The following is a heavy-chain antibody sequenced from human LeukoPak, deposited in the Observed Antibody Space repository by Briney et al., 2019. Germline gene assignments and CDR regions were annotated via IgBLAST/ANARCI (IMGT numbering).Heavy chain of an antibody. CDR2: ISYDGSNK. CDR1: GFTFSSYA. Sequence: GRSLRLSCAASGFTFSSYAMHWVRQAPGKGLEGVAVISYDGSNKYYADSVKGRFTISRDNSKNTLYLQMNSLRAEDTAVYYCARGTTLKTYYYDSSATFDYWGQGTLVTVSS. J-gene: IGHJ4*02. D-gene: IGHD3-22*01. V-gene: IGHV3-30-3*01. CDR3: ARGTTLKTYYYDSSATFDY.